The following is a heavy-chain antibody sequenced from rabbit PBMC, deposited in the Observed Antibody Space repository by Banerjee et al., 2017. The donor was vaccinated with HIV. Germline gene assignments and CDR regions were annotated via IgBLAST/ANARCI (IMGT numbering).Heavy chain of an antibody. J-gene: IGHJ4*01. CDR3: ARTTGTTYYGGFKL. CDR1: GFSFSSSYW. CDR2: IYTGDGDT. D-gene: IGHD8-1*01. V-gene: IGHV1S40*01. Sequence: QSLEESGGDLVKPGASLTLTCTASGFSFSSSYWMCWVRQAPGKGLEWIGCIYTGDGDTYYASWAKGRFTISKTSSTTVTLQMTSLTAADTATYFCARTTGTTYYGGFKLWGQGTLVTVS.